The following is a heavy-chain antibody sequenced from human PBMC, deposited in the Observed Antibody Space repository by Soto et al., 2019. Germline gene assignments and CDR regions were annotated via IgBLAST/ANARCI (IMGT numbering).Heavy chain of an antibody. Sequence: EVQLVESGGGLVKPGGSLRLSCAASGFTFSSYSMNWVRQAPGNGLEWVSSISSSSSYIYYADSVKGRFTISRDNAKNSLYLQMNSLRAEDTAVYYCARATTVVGFDYWGQGTLVTVSS. D-gene: IGHD4-17*01. J-gene: IGHJ4*02. V-gene: IGHV3-21*01. CDR1: GFTFSSYS. CDR3: ARATTVVGFDY. CDR2: ISSSSSYI.